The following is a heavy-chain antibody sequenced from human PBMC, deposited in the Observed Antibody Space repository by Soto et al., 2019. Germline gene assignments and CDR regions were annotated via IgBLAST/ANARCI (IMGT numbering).Heavy chain of an antibody. CDR2: ISDDGART. CDR1: GFVFEMYW. CDR3: TRGSRPSSVGTWAF. V-gene: IGHV3-74*01. Sequence: PGGSLSLSCAASGFVFEMYWMHWVRQTPGKGPEWVSRISDDGARTDYADSVKGRFTISRDNAKNSLYLQMNSLRAEDTVVYYCTRGSRPSSVGTWAFWGLGALVTVSS. J-gene: IGHJ4*02. D-gene: IGHD6-13*01.